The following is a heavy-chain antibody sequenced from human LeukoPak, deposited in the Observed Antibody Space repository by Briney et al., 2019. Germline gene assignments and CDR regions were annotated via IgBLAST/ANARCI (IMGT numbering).Heavy chain of an antibody. Sequence: ASVKVSLKSSGYTFTSYYINWVRLAPGQGLEWMGWISAYNGNTKYAQKLQGRVTMTTDTSTSTAYMDLRSLRSDDTAVYYCARGLGGSGSYSLTFDSWAEGTLVTVSS. J-gene: IGHJ4*02. V-gene: IGHV1-18*01. CDR3: ARGLGGSGSYSLTFDS. D-gene: IGHD1-26*01. CDR1: GYTFTSYY. CDR2: ISAYNGNT.